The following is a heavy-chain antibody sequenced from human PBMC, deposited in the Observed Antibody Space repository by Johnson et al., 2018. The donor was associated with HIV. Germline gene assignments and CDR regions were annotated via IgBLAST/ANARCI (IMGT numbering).Heavy chain of an antibody. CDR2: ISYDGSNK. J-gene: IGHJ3*02. CDR3: AREGGGQRGDAFDI. CDR1: GFTFSSYA. V-gene: IGHV3-30*04. Sequence: QVQLVESGGGLVQPGGSLRLSCAASGFTFSSYAMHWVRQAPGKGLEWVAVISYDGSNKYYADSVKGRFTISRDNSKNTLYLQRNSLRAEDTVVYYGAREGGGQRGDAFDIWGQGTMVTVSS. D-gene: IGHD3-16*01.